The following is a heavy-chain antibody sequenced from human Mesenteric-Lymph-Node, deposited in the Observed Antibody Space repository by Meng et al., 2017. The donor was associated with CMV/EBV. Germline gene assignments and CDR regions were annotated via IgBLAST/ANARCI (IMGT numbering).Heavy chain of an antibody. Sequence: GESLKISCAASGFAFSSHGMHWVRQAPGKGLEWVAFIRFDERNKYYADSVKDRFTISRDNSKNTLYLQMNSLRAEDTAVYYCAKDKGYSSSWYVLVWGQGTLVTVSS. V-gene: IGHV3-30*02. CDR3: AKDKGYSSSWYVLV. J-gene: IGHJ4*02. CDR2: IRFDERNK. D-gene: IGHD6-13*01. CDR1: GFAFSSHG.